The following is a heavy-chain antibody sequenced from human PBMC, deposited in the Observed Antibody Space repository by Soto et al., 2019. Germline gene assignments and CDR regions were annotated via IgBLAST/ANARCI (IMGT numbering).Heavy chain of an antibody. CDR1: GFTLSSYG. CDR2: IWYNGSKK. D-gene: IGHD1-26*01. V-gene: IGHV3-33*01. J-gene: IGHJ4*02. Sequence: QVQLVESGGGVVQPGRSLRLSCAASGFTLSSYGMHWVRQAPGKGLEWVAVIWYNGSKKYYADSVKGRFTISRDTFKSTLYLQMNSLRVEDTAVYYCAREGWELVYKFDYWGQGTLVTVSS. CDR3: AREGWELVYKFDY.